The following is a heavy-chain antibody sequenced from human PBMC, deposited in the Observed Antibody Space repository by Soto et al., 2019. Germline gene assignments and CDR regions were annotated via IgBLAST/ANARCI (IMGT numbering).Heavy chain of an antibody. J-gene: IGHJ6*02. CDR3: ALQRGAAAATRFYYGMDA. D-gene: IGHD6-13*01. Sequence: QITLKESGPTLVKPTQTLTLTCTFSGFSLNTVGMSVAWIRQPPGKALEWLALIYWDDDKRYSESLERRLSITKNTSKNQVVLTLTNMGPLDAGTYFCALQRGAAAATRFYYGMDAWGQGTTVSVSS. CDR2: IYWDDDK. CDR1: GFSLNTVGMS. V-gene: IGHV2-5*02.